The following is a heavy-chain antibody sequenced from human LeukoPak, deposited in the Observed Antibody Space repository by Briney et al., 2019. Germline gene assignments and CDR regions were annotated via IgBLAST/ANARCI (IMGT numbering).Heavy chain of an antibody. CDR2: INSDESIT. Sequence: QPGGSLRLSCAASGFTFSSSWMYWVRQAPGKGLVWVSRINSDESITTYADSVKGRFTISRDNAKNSLYLQMNSLRAEDTAVYYCAKYSSSSNYYYGMDVWGQGTTVTVSS. CDR1: GFTFSSSW. J-gene: IGHJ6*02. V-gene: IGHV3-74*01. D-gene: IGHD6-13*01. CDR3: AKYSSSSNYYYGMDV.